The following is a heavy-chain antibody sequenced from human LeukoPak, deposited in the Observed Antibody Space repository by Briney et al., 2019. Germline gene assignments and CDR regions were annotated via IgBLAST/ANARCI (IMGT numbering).Heavy chain of an antibody. Sequence: GGSLRLSCAASGFTFSSYAMSWVRQAPGKGLEWVSDISGSGGSTYYADSVKGRFTISRDNSKNTLYLQMNSLRAEDTAVYYCAAGIAAAGNTNGDYWGQGTLVTVSS. V-gene: IGHV3-23*01. D-gene: IGHD6-13*01. CDR2: ISGSGGST. CDR1: GFTFSSYA. J-gene: IGHJ4*02. CDR3: AAGIAAAGNTNGDY.